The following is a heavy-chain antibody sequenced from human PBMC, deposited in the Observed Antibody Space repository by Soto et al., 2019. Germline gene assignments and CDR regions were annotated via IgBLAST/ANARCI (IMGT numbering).Heavy chain of an antibody. D-gene: IGHD3-10*01. V-gene: IGHV4-4*02. Sequence: QVQLQESGPGLVKPSGTLSLTCAVSGDSIISTNWWSWVRQPPGKGLEWIGEVFHSGLTNYNPSLKSRVTMLVDKSKIHFSLKVTSVTASDTAMYYCARDYFKNWYFDLWGRGTLVTVSS. CDR1: GDSIISTNW. J-gene: IGHJ2*01. CDR2: VFHSGLT. CDR3: ARDYFKNWYFDL.